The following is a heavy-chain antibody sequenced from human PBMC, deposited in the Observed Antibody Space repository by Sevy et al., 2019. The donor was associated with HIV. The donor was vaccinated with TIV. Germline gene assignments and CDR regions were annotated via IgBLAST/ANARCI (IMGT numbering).Heavy chain of an antibody. V-gene: IGHV1-24*01. CDR1: GYTLTKLS. D-gene: IGHD2-15*01. Sequence: ASVKVSCKVSGYTLTKLSIHWVRQAPGKGLEWLGDFDPQDDEIIYAQRFQGRLTMTEDTSTETAYMELSSLTSEDTAVYYCATVGLRYYSGSSSYQGDWFDPWGQGTPVTVSS. J-gene: IGHJ5*02. CDR2: FDPQDDEI. CDR3: ATVGLRYYSGSSSYQGDWFDP.